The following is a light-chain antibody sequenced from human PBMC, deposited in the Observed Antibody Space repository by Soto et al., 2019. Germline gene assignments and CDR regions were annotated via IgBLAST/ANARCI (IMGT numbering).Light chain of an antibody. J-gene: IGKJ1*01. V-gene: IGKV3-15*01. CDR3: QQYGSSGT. Sequence: ETVMTQSPATLSVSPGERVTLSCRASQSVGSKVAWYQQKPGQAPSLLIYGASTRATETPVRFSGSGSGTEFTLTISSLQSEDFAVYYCQQYGSSGTFGQGTKVDIK. CDR1: QSVGSK. CDR2: GAS.